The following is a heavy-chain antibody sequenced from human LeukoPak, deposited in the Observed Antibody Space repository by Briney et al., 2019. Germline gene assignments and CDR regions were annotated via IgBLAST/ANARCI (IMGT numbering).Heavy chain of an antibody. CDR2: FDPEDGET. CDR3: ARSRRHSSGWYYYFDY. Sequence: GASVKVSCKVSGYTLTELSMHWVRQAPGKGLEWMGGFDPEDGETIYAQKFQGRVTMTEDTSTDTAYMELSSLRSEDTAVYYCARSRRHSSGWYYYFDYWGQGTLVTVSS. J-gene: IGHJ4*02. CDR1: GYTLTELS. V-gene: IGHV1-24*01. D-gene: IGHD6-19*01.